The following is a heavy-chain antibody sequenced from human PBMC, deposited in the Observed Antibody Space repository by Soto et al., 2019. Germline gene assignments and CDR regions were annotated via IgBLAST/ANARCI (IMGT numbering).Heavy chain of an antibody. D-gene: IGHD3-3*01. CDR1: GYTFTSYD. CDR3: ARDEADFWSGYSPLDY. Sequence: GASVKVSCKASGYTFTSYDINWARQATGQGLEWMGWMNPNSGNTGYAQKFQGRVTMTTNTSISTAYMELSSLRSEDTAVYYCARDEADFWSGYSPLDYWGQGTLVTVSS. V-gene: IGHV1-8*01. J-gene: IGHJ4*02. CDR2: MNPNSGNT.